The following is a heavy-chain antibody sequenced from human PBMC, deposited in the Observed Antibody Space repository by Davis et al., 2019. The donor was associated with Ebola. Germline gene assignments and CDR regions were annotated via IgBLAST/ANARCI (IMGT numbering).Heavy chain of an antibody. J-gene: IGHJ6*02. CDR2: IYSGGTT. Sequence: GESLKISCAASRFTVSSNYMSWVRQAPGKGLEWVSVIYSGGTTYYADSVKGRFTISRDNSKNTLYLQMNSLRAEDTAVYYCAREEGTRYCSSTSCYYYYGMDVWGQGTTVTVSS. D-gene: IGHD2-2*01. CDR1: RFTVSSNY. CDR3: AREEGTRYCSSTSCYYYYGMDV. V-gene: IGHV3-53*01.